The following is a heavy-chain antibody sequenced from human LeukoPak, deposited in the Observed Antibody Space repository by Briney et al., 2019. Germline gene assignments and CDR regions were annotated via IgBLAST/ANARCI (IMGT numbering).Heavy chain of an antibody. V-gene: IGHV4-59*01. CDR1: GGSISSYY. Sequence: SETLSLTCTVSGGSISSYYWSWIRQPPGKGLEWIGYIYYSGSTNYNPSLKSRVTISVDTSKNQFSLKLSSVTAADTAVYYCARGSPSSWYEYNWFDPWGQGTLVTVSS. CDR2: IYYSGST. D-gene: IGHD6-13*01. J-gene: IGHJ5*02. CDR3: ARGSPSSWYEYNWFDP.